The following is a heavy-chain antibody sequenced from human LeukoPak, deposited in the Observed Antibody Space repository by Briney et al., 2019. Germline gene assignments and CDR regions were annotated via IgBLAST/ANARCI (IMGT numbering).Heavy chain of an antibody. J-gene: IGHJ4*02. D-gene: IGHD3-10*01. CDR3: AQEDYDGSGSYLGG. CDR2: VSCGGSNK. CDR1: GFTFSSYG. Sequence: PGGSLRLSCAASGFTFSSYGMHWVRQAPGKGLEWVAVVSCGGSNKYYTDSMKGRFTISRDNSKNTLYLQMNSLRTEDTAIYYCAQEDYDGSGSYLGGWGQGTLVTVSS. V-gene: IGHV3-30*18.